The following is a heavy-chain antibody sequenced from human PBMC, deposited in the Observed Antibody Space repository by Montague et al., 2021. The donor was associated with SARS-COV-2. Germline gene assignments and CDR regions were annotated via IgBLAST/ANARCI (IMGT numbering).Heavy chain of an antibody. J-gene: IGHJ4*02. V-gene: IGHV2-70*11. Sequence: PALVKPTQTLTLTCTFSGFSLSTSGMCVSWIRQPPGKALEWLARIDWDDDKHYSTSLKTRLTISKDTSRNQVVLTMTNMDPVDTATYYCARSSVVRGVSLDYWGQGTLVTVSS. CDR1: GFSLSTSGMC. CDR2: IDWDDDK. CDR3: ARSSVVRGVSLDY. D-gene: IGHD3-10*01.